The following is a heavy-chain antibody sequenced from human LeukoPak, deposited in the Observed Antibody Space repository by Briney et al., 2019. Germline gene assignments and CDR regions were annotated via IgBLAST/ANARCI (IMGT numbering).Heavy chain of an antibody. CDR2: ISSSSSYI. J-gene: IGHJ6*04. Sequence: GGSLRLSCAASGFTFSSYSMNWVRQAPGKGLEWVSSISSSSSYIYYADSVKGRFTISRDNAKHSLYLQMNSLRAEDTAVYYCARDSAPDSGRMGFYYYYGMDVWGKGTTVTVSS. CDR1: GFTFSSYS. V-gene: IGHV3-21*01. CDR3: ARDSAPDSGRMGFYYYYGMDV. D-gene: IGHD6-19*01.